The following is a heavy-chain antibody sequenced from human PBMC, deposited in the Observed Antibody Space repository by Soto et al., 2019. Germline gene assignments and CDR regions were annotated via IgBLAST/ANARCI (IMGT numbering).Heavy chain of an antibody. J-gene: IGHJ4*02. Sequence: SETLSLTCTVSGGSISSYYWSWIRQPPGKGLEWIGYIYYSGSTNYNPSLKSRVTISVDTSKNQFSLKLSSVTAADTAVYYCASGGVYYYDSSGHLDYWGQGTLVTVSS. V-gene: IGHV4-59*12. CDR2: IYYSGST. D-gene: IGHD3-22*01. CDR3: ASGGVYYYDSSGHLDY. CDR1: GGSISSYY.